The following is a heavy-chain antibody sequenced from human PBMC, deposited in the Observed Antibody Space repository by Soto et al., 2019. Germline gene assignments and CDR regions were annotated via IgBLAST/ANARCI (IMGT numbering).Heavy chain of an antibody. J-gene: IGHJ6*02. V-gene: IGHV4-30-4*01. CDR2: LFSTATT. Sequence: PSQTLPLTCTVSGDSIGMGNKYLRWIRQASGKGLEWIGYLFSTATTYYNPSLKSRRTMSLDTSQNQFCLKLNSVTAADTAVYFCARVPSPFDFYYAVDVWGQGTRVTVSS. D-gene: IGHD3-16*01. CDR3: ARVPSPFDFYYAVDV. CDR1: GDSIGMGNKY.